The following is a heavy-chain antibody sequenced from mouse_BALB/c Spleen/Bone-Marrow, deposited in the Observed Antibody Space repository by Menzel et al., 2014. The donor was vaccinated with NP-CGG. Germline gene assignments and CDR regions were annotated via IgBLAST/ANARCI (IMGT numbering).Heavy chain of an antibody. CDR2: IHPNSGNT. Sequence: QVQLQQPGSVLARPGASVKLSCKASGCTFTNSWIHWAKQRPGQGLEWIGEIHPNSGNTNYNEKFKGKATLTVDTSSSTAYVDLSSLTSEDSAVYYCARHHRFAYYFDYWGQGTTLTVSS. CDR1: GCTFTNSW. CDR3: ARHHRFAYYFDY. J-gene: IGHJ2*01. V-gene: IGHV1S130*01.